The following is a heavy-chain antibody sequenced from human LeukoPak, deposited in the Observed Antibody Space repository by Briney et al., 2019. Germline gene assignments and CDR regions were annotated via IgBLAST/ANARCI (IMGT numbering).Heavy chain of an antibody. V-gene: IGHV3-48*03. J-gene: IGHJ4*02. CDR1: GFTFSSYE. CDR3: VRETSGGYVWEGLDY. CDR2: ISSSGSTI. Sequence: GGSLRLSCAASGFTFSSYEMNWVRQAPGKGLEWVSYISSSGSTIYYADSVKGRFTISRDNAKNSLYLQMNSLRAEETAVYYCVRETSGGYVWEGLDYWGQGTLVTVSS. D-gene: IGHD5-12*01.